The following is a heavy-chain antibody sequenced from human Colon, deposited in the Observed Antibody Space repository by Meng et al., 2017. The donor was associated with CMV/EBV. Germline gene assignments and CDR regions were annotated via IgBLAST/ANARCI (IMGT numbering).Heavy chain of an antibody. D-gene: IGHD2/OR15-2a*01. CDR2: IYDTGIT. CDR1: GVSVTSGAYH. V-gene: IGHV4-61*08. Sequence: QVQLQESGPGLVKPSETLSLTCIVSGVSVTSGAYHWSWIRQSPGKGLEWIGYIYDTGITIYNPSLKSRVTIFLETSKNQFSLNLNSMTTADTAVYYCAKSRSSTPGIVDDWGQGTLVTVPS. CDR3: AKSRSSTPGIVDD. J-gene: IGHJ4*02.